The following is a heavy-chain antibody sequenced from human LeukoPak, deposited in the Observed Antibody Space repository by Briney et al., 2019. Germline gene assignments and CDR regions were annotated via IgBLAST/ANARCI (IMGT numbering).Heavy chain of an antibody. J-gene: IGHJ3*01. D-gene: IGHD1-26*01. CDR3: ARGYRPRGPAYY. V-gene: IGHV1-8*01. CDR1: GYTFTSYD. CDR2: MNPNSGNT. Sequence: ASVKVSCKASGYTFTSYDINWVRQATGQGLEWMGWMNPNSGNTGYAQKFQGRVTMTRNTSISTAYMELSSLRSEDTAVYYCARGYRPRGPAYYWGQGTMVTVSS.